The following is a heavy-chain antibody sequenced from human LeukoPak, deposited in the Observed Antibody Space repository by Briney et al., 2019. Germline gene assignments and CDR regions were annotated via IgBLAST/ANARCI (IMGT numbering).Heavy chain of an antibody. J-gene: IGHJ5*01. CDR2: VKSKTDGGTA. Sequence: GGSLRLSCSASGLTFSNDWMCWVRQAPGKGLEWVGRVKSKTDGGTADYVAPVKGRFTISRDDSKNTLYLQMNSQQTEDPAVYYCTTGGRSGSWGQGNLVTVSS. V-gene: IGHV3-15*01. CDR1: GLTFSNDW. CDR3: TTGGRSGS.